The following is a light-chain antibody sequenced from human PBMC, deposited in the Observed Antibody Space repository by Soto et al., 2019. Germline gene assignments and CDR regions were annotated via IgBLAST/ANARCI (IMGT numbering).Light chain of an antibody. Sequence: EIVLPQSPGTLSLSPGERATLSCRASQSVSNNYLAWYQQKPGQAPRLLIYGASNRATGIPDRFSGSGSGTDFTLTISRLEPEDFAVYYCQQYGNSGTVGQGTKVAIK. V-gene: IGKV3-20*01. CDR3: QQYGNSGT. CDR2: GAS. CDR1: QSVSNNY. J-gene: IGKJ1*01.